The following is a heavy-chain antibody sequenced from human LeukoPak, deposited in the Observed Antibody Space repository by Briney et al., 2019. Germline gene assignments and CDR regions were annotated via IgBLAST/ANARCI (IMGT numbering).Heavy chain of an antibody. D-gene: IGHD1-26*01. CDR2: ISSSSSYI. CDR1: GFTFSSYS. CDR3: ARDFNLVGAIPLTFDY. V-gene: IGHV3-21*01. Sequence: GGSLRLSCAASGFTFSSYSMNWVRQAPGKGLEWVSSISSSSSYIYYADSVKGRFTISRDNAKNSLYLQMNSLRAEDTAVYYCARDFNLVGAIPLTFDYWGQGTLVTVSS. J-gene: IGHJ4*02.